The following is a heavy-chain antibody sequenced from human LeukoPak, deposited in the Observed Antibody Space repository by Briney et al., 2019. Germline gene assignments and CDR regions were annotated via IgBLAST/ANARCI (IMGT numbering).Heavy chain of an antibody. CDR2: IDWDDDK. D-gene: IGHD4/OR15-4a*01. CDR3: ARLQGATIGAKWFDP. J-gene: IGHJ5*02. CDR1: GFSLTTTGVR. V-gene: IGHV2-70*04. Sequence: SGPALVKPTQTLTLTCTFSGFSLTTTGVRVSWIRQPPGKALEWLARIDWDDDKFYSTSLKTRLTISKDTSKNQVVLTVTNMDPVDTATYYCARLQGATIGAKWFDPWGQGTLVTVSS.